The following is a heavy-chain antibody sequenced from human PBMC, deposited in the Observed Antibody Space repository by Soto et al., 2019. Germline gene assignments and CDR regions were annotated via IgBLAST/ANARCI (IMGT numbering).Heavy chain of an antibody. J-gene: IGHJ5*02. Sequence: ASVKVSCKASGYTFTSYGISWVRQAPGQGLEWMGWISAYNGNTNYAQKLQGRVTMTTDTSTSTAYMELRSLSSVTAADTAVYYCARGRGYSYGLDPWGQGTLVTVSS. D-gene: IGHD5-18*01. V-gene: IGHV1-18*01. CDR2: ISAYNGNT. CDR3: ARGRGYSYGLDP. CDR1: GYTFTSYG.